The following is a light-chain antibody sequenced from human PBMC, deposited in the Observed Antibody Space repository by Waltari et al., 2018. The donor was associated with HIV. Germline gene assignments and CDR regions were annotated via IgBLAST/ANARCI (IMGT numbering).Light chain of an antibody. V-gene: IGKV1-39*01. CDR2: TAS. CDR3: LQTYSFPFT. Sequence: DIQMTQSPSSLSASIGDRVTITCRASQSINTYLSWYQQKPGKAPRLLIHTASSLHTGVPSRFSGRRSWTNFTLTISTLQPEDFATYYCLQTYSFPFTFGHGATLDIK. CDR1: QSINTY. J-gene: IGKJ2*01.